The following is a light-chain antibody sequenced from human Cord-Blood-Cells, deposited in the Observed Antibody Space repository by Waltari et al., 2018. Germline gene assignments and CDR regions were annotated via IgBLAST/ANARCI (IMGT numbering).Light chain of an antibody. Sequence: DIVMTQSPLSLPVTPGEPASISCRSSQSLLHSNGYNYLHWYLQKLGQSPQRLIYLGSNRASGIPDRFSGSVAGTYFTLKISRVEAEDVGVYYCMQALQTPAVKLTFGGGTKVEIK. CDR3: MQALQTPAVKLT. V-gene: IGKV2-28*01. CDR2: LGS. CDR1: QSLLHSNGYNY. J-gene: IGKJ4*01.